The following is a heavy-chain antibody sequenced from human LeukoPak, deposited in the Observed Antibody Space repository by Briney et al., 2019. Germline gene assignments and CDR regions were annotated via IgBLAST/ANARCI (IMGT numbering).Heavy chain of an antibody. CDR1: GFTFSRSW. CDR2: VNPDGSEK. J-gene: IGHJ4*02. CDR3: ARDGNYYDSSGYYDY. D-gene: IGHD3-22*01. Sequence: GGSLRLSCADSGFTFSRSWMTWGRQAPGKGLEWVANVNPDGSEKYYVDSVKGRFTISRDNAKNSLYLQMNSLRAEDTAVYYCARDGNYYDSSGYYDYWGQGTLVTVSS. V-gene: IGHV3-7*01.